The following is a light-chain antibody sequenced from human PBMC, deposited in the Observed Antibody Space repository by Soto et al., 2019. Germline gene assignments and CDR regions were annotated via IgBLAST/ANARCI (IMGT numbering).Light chain of an antibody. CDR3: QQYGSSVKT. CDR2: GAS. V-gene: IGKV3-20*01. Sequence: EIVLTQSPATLSAYPGERATLSCRASQSVSNNYLAWYQQKPGQAPSLLIFGASNRAPDIPDRFSGSGSGTDFTLTISRLEPEDFAVYFCQQYGSSVKTFGQGTKVDIK. J-gene: IGKJ1*01. CDR1: QSVSNNY.